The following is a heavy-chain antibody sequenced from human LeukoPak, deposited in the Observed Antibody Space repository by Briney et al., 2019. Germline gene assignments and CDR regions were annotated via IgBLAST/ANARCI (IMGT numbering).Heavy chain of an antibody. Sequence: GGSLRLSCAASGFTFSSYSMNWVRQAPGKGLEWVSSISSSSSYIYYADSVKGRFTISRDNAKNTLYLQMNSLRADDTAVYYCARVAYSTSTLNFDYWGQGTLVTVSS. CDR3: ARVAYSTSTLNFDY. CDR1: GFTFSSYS. J-gene: IGHJ4*02. V-gene: IGHV3-21*01. D-gene: IGHD6-6*01. CDR2: ISSSSSYI.